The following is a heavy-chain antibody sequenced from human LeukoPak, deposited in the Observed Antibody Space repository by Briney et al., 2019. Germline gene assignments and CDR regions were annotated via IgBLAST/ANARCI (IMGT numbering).Heavy chain of an antibody. Sequence: SETLSLTCTVSGGPIRTYQWSWIRQPPGKGLEWIGHLYTSGSMSYNPSLKSRVTISVDTSKNQFSLKLTSVTAADTAVYYCTKGRGIWGQGTLVTVSS. CDR1: GGPIRTYQ. CDR3: TKGRGI. D-gene: IGHD3-10*01. J-gene: IGHJ4*02. V-gene: IGHV4-4*08. CDR2: LYTSGSM.